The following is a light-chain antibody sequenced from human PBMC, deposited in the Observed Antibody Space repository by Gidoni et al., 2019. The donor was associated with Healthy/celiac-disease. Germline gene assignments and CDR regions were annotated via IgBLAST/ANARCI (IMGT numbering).Light chain of an antibody. CDR3: AAWDDSLSGPV. CDR1: SSNIGSNY. V-gene: IGLV1-47*02. CDR2: SNN. J-gene: IGLJ2*01. Sequence: QSVRTQPPSASAPHGQRVTISCSGSSSNIGSNYVYWYQQLPGTAPKLLIYSNNQRPSGVPDRFSGSKSGTSASLAISGLRSEDEADYYCAAWDDSLSGPVFGGGTKLTVL.